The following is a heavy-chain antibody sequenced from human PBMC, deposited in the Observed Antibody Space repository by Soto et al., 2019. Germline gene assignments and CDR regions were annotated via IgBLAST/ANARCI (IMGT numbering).Heavy chain of an antibody. V-gene: IGHV3-23*01. D-gene: IGHD6-6*01. CDR1: GFTFSSYA. Sequence: EVQLLESGGGLVQPGGSLRLSCAASGFTFSSYAMSWVRQAPGKGLEWVSAISGSGGSTYYADSVKGRFTISRDNSKNTLYLQTNSLRAEDTAVYYCAKDPFEYSSLEGFDPWGQGTLVTVSS. J-gene: IGHJ5*02. CDR3: AKDPFEYSSLEGFDP. CDR2: ISGSGGST.